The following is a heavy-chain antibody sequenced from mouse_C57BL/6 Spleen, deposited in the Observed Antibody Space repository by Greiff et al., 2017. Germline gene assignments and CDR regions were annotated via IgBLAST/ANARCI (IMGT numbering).Heavy chain of an antibody. CDR2: IDPSDSET. CDR3: ASECDYAMDD. Sequence: QVHVQQPGAELVRPGSSVKLSCKASGYTFTSYWMHWVKQRPIQGLEWIGNIDPSDSETNYNQKFKDKATLTVDKSSSTAYMQLSSLTSEDSAVYYCASECDYAMDDWGQGTSVTVSS. J-gene: IGHJ4*01. V-gene: IGHV1-52*01. CDR1: GYTFTSYW.